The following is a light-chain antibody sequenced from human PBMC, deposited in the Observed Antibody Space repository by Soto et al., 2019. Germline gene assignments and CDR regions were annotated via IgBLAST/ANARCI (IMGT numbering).Light chain of an antibody. CDR1: QGISSW. J-gene: IGKJ1*01. CDR3: QQYSIYWT. V-gene: IGKV1-5*01. Sequence: DIQMTQSPSTLSASIGDRVTISCRASQGISSWLAWYQQKPGEAPKLLIYDASSLESGVPSRFTGSGSGTEFTLIISSLQPDDSATYYCQQYSIYWTFGQGTKVDIK. CDR2: DAS.